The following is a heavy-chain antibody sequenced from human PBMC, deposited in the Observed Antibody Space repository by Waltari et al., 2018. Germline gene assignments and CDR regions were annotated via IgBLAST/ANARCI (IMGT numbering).Heavy chain of an antibody. CDR2: IYHSGST. D-gene: IGHD3-10*01. CDR1: GYSISSGHY. V-gene: IGHV4-38-2*02. CDR3: ARALSGGDRPSWFDP. Sequence: QVQLQASGPGLVKPSETLSLTGTVSGYSISSGHYWGWIRQPPGKGLEWIGSIYHSGSTYYSPSLKSRVTISVDTSKNQFSLKLSSVTAADTAVYYCARALSGGDRPSWFDPWGQGTLVTVSS. J-gene: IGHJ5*02.